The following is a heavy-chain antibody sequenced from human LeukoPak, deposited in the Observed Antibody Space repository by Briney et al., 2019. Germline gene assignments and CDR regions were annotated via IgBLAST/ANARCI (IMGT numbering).Heavy chain of an antibody. CDR2: MGYDGSKI. V-gene: IGHV3-30*02. CDR3: AKSWGYTRPYYNYMEV. Sequence: GGSLRLSCAASGFTFSRSGMHWVRQAPGKGLEWVTFMGYDGSKIYYADSVKGRFTISRDDSKNTLSLQMNSLRAEDTALYYCAKSWGYTRPYYNYMEVWGKGTTVTVSS. J-gene: IGHJ6*03. CDR1: GFTFSRSG. D-gene: IGHD3-16*02.